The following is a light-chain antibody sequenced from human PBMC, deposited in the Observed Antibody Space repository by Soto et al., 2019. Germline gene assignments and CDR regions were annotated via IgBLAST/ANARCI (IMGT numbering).Light chain of an antibody. V-gene: IGKV3-20*01. CDR2: GAS. Sequence: EIVMTQSPATQSVSPGERATLSCRASQSVSSSYLAWYQQKPGQAPRLLIYGASSRATGIPDRFSGSASGTDFTLTISRLEPEDFAVYYCQQYGSSAWTFGQGTKVEIK. J-gene: IGKJ1*01. CDR3: QQYGSSAWT. CDR1: QSVSSSY.